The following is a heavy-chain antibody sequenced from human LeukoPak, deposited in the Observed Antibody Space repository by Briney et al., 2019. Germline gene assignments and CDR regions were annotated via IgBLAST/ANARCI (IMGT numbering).Heavy chain of an antibody. CDR1: RFNFSSYG. CDR2: IWYDGTNK. Sequence: GGSLRLSCAVSRFNFSSYGMHWVRQAPGKGLEWVAVIWYDGTNKYYADSVKGRFTISGDNSKNTLYLQMNSLRAEDTAVYYCARDQRGFSYSKYYFDYWGQGTLVTVSS. V-gene: IGHV3-33*01. J-gene: IGHJ4*02. CDR3: ARDQRGFSYSKYYFDY. D-gene: IGHD5-18*01.